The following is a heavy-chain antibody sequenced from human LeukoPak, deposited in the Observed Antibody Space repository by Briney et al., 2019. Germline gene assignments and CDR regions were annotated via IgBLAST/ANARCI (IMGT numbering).Heavy chain of an antibody. D-gene: IGHD3-22*01. CDR3: ARSRPQSYYDSSGYYHPPDY. CDR1: GGSISSYY. J-gene: IGHJ4*02. Sequence: PSETLSLTCTVSGGSISSYYWSWIRPPPGKGLEWTGYIYYSGSTNYNPSLKSRVTISVDTSKNQFSLKLSSVTAADTAVYYCARSRPQSYYDSSGYYHPPDYWGQGTLVTVSS. V-gene: IGHV4-59*08. CDR2: IYYSGST.